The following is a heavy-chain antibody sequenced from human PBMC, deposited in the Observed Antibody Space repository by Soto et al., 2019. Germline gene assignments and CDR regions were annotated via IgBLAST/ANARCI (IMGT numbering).Heavy chain of an antibody. CDR2: IYSGGST. Sequence: EVQLVESGGGLIQPGGSLRLSCAASGFTVSSNYMSWVRQAPGKGLEWVSVIYSGGSTYYADSVKGRFTISRDNSKNTRYCQMNSLGAEDPDVYYCAREGYGDLFYSYYGLDVWGQGTTVTVSS. CDR1: GFTVSSNY. CDR3: AREGYGDLFYSYYGLDV. D-gene: IGHD4-17*01. V-gene: IGHV3-53*01. J-gene: IGHJ6*02.